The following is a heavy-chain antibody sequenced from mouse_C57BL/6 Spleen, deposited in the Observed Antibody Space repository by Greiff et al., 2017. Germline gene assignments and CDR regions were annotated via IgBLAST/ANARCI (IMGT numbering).Heavy chain of an antibody. Sequence: DVKLVESGGGLVKPGGSLKLSCAASGFTFSSYTMSWVRQTPEKRLEWVATISGGGGNTYYPDSVKGRFTISRDNAKNTLYLQMSSLRSEDTALYYCARRLQRNYAMDYWGQGTSVTVSS. V-gene: IGHV5-9*01. CDR2: ISGGGGNT. CDR3: ARRLQRNYAMDY. D-gene: IGHD2-4*01. J-gene: IGHJ4*01. CDR1: GFTFSSYT.